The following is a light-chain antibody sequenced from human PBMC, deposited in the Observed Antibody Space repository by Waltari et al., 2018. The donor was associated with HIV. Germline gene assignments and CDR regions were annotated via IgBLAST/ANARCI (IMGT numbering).Light chain of an antibody. CDR3: CSYAGTNHFYV. Sequence: SALTQPPSASGSPGQSVTISCTGTNSDVGGYSYVSWFQQHPGKAPKLIVYEVSRRPAGVPNRFAGSKSGNTASLTVSGLQAEDEADYYCCSYAGTNHFYVFGTGTKVTVL. CDR1: NSDVGGYSY. CDR2: EVS. V-gene: IGLV2-8*01. J-gene: IGLJ1*01.